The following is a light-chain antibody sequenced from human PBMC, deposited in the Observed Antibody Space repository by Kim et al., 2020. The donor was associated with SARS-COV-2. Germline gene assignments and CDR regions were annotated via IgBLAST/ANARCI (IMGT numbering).Light chain of an antibody. CDR2: QDS. Sequence: VAPEQTASITCSGDKLGDKYACWYQQKPGQSPVLVIYQDSKRPSGIPERFSGSNSGNTATLTIGGTQAMDEADYYCQAWDSSTAVFGGGTQLTVL. CDR1: KLGDKY. J-gene: IGLJ3*02. CDR3: QAWDSSTAV. V-gene: IGLV3-1*01.